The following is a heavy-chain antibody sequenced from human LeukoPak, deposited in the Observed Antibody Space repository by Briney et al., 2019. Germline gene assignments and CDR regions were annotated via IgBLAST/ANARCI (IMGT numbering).Heavy chain of an antibody. CDR3: ASGVLEWLPPYYYYGMDV. J-gene: IGHJ6*02. CDR1: GYTFTSYY. CDR2: INPSGGST. D-gene: IGHD3-3*01. V-gene: IGHV1-46*01. Sequence: ASVKVSCKASGYTFTSYYMHWVRQAPGQGLEWMGIINPSGGSTSYAQKFQGRVTITADESTSTAYMELSSLRSEDTAVYYCASGVLEWLPPYYYYGMDVWGQGTTVTVSS.